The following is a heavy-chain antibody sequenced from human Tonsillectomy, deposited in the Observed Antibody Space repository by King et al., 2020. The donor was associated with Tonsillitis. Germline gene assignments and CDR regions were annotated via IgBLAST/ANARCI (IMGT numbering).Heavy chain of an antibody. V-gene: IGHV3-21*01. CDR2: ISGSSIHT. D-gene: IGHD3-16*01. J-gene: IGHJ4*02. CDR1: GFTFGDCT. CDR3: ARRAAVLTVTPTWRSFDY. Sequence: VQLVESGGGLVNPGGSLRLSCAASGFTFGDCTMTWVRQAPGKGLEWVSSISGSSIHTFYAESVKGRFTISRDNAKNSLYLHMNSVGAEDTAVYYCARRAAVLTVTPTWRSFDYWGQGTLVTVSS.